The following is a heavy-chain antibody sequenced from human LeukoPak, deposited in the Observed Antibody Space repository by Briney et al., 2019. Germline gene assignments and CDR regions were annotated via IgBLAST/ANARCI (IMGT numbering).Heavy chain of an antibody. J-gene: IGHJ4*02. D-gene: IGHD6-13*01. CDR3: AMRGDTWYDC. Sequence: GGSLRLSCAASGFTVSSKYMSWVRQAPGKGLEWVSVIYSGGSTYYADSVKGRFTISRDNSKNTVDFQMNSLRVEDTAVYYCAMRGDTWYDCWGQGTLVTVSS. CDR1: GFTVSSKY. CDR2: IYSGGST. V-gene: IGHV3-53*01.